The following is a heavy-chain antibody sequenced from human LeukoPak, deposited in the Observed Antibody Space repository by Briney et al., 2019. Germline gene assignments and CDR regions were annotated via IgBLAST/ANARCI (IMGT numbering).Heavy chain of an antibody. D-gene: IGHD1-26*01. Sequence: ASVKVSCKVSGYTLTELSIHWVRQAPGKGLEWMGGFDPKDGGTIYAQNFQGRVTLTEDTSTDTAYMELSSLRSEDTAVYYCAKDLIVGPTTDLDYWGQGTLVTVSS. CDR3: AKDLIVGPTTDLDY. V-gene: IGHV1-24*01. CDR1: GYTLTELS. J-gene: IGHJ4*02. CDR2: FDPKDGGT.